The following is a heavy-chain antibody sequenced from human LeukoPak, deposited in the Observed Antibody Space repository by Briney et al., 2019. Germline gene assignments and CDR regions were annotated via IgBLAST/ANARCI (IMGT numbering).Heavy chain of an antibody. Sequence: GGSLRLSCAASGFTFSDYYMSWIRQAPGKGLEWVSYISSSGSTIYYADSVKGRFTISRDNAKNSLYLQMNSLRAEDTAVYYCARDSPYYYDSRGPRDYWGQGTLVTVSS. CDR1: GFTFSDYY. D-gene: IGHD3-22*01. CDR2: ISSSGSTI. V-gene: IGHV3-11*04. CDR3: ARDSPYYYDSRGPRDY. J-gene: IGHJ4*02.